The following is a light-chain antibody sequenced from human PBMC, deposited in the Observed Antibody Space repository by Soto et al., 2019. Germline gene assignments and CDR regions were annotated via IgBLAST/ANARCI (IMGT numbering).Light chain of an antibody. J-gene: IGKJ4*01. V-gene: IGKV3-20*01. CDR3: QQFSSYPLT. CDR2: DAS. CDR1: QTVSSNF. Sequence: EIVMTQSPATLSVSPGERATLSCRASQTVSSNFLAWYQEKPGQGPRLLIYDASNRATGIPDRFSGGGSGTDFTLTISRLEPEDFAVYYCQQFSSYPLTFGGGTKGDIK.